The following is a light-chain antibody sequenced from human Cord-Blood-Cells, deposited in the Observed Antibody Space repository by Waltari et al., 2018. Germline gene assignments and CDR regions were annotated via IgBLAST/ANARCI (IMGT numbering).Light chain of an antibody. V-gene: IGLV2-23*02. CDR3: CSYAGSSPPYV. Sequence: QSALTQPASVSGSPGQSITISCTGTSSDVGSYNLVSWYQQHPGKAPKLMIYEVSNRPSGVSNRFSGSKSGNTASLTISGLQAEDEADYYCCSYAGSSPPYVFGTGTKVTVL. CDR1: SSDVGSYNL. J-gene: IGLJ1*01. CDR2: EVS.